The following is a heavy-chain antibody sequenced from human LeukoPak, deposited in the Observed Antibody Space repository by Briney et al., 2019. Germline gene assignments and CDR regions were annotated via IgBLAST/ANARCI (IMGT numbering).Heavy chain of an antibody. J-gene: IGHJ4*02. V-gene: IGHV3-9*01. D-gene: IGHD6-6*01. Sequence: GRSLRLSCAASGFTFDDYAMHWVRQAPGKGLEWVSGISWNSGSIGYADSVKGRFTISRDNAKNTVYLQINNLRAQDTAVYFCARYSSSSGGPSYYLDYWGQGTLVTVSS. CDR2: ISWNSGSI. CDR3: ARYSSSSGGPSYYLDY. CDR1: GFTFDDYA.